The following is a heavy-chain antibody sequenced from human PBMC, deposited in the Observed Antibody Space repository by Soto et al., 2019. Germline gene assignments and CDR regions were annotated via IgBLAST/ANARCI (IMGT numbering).Heavy chain of an antibody. CDR3: TTDETPPVTPPFDY. CDR1: GFTFSNAW. D-gene: IGHD4-17*01. J-gene: IGHJ4*02. Sequence: GGSLRLSCAASGFTFSNAWMSWVRQAPGKGLEWVGRIKSKTDGGTTDYAAPVKGRFTISRDDSKNTLYLQMNSLKTEDTAVYYCTTDETPPVTPPFDYWGQGTLVTVSS. CDR2: IKSKTDGGTT. V-gene: IGHV3-15*01.